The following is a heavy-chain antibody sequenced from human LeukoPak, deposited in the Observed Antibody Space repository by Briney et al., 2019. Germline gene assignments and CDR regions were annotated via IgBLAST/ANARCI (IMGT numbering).Heavy chain of an antibody. CDR1: GFTFSSYS. CDR3: ARDPDY. J-gene: IGHJ4*02. V-gene: IGHV3-48*04. CDR2: ISSSSSTI. Sequence: GGSLRLSCAASGFTFSSYSMNWVRQAPGKGLEWVSYISSSSSTIYYADSVKGRFTISRDNAKNSLYLQMSSLRVEDTAVYYCARDPDYWGQGTLVTVSS.